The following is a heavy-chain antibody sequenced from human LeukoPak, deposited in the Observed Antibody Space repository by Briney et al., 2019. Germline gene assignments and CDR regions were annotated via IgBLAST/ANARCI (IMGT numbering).Heavy chain of an antibody. J-gene: IGHJ4*02. CDR1: GYTFTSYD. Sequence: GASVKVSCKASGYTFTSYDINWVRQATGQGLEWIGWMNPNSGNTGYAQKFQGRVTMTTDTSTSTVYMELRSLRSDDTAVYYCARDRDYGDYNTQDLFVYWGQGTLVTVSS. CDR2: MNPNSGNT. V-gene: IGHV1-8*01. CDR3: ARDRDYGDYNTQDLFVY. D-gene: IGHD4-17*01.